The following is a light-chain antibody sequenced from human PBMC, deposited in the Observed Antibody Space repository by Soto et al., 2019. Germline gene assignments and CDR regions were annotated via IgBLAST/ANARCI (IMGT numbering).Light chain of an antibody. CDR1: QSVSSN. Sequence: EIVMTQSPATLSVSPGERGTLSCRASQSVSSNLAWYQQKPGQAPRLLIYGASTRATGIPARFSGSGSGTEFTLSISSLQSEDVAFYCCQQYDNGWTFGQGTKVEIK. J-gene: IGKJ1*01. V-gene: IGKV3-15*01. CDR2: GAS. CDR3: QQYDNGWT.